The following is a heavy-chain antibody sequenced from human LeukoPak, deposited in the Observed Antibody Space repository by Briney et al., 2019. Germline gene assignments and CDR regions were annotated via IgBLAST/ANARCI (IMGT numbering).Heavy chain of an antibody. CDR3: ARGLSGTGFDY. V-gene: IGHV4-34*01. D-gene: IGHD6-19*01. Sequence: SETLSLTCAVYGGSFSGYYWSWIRQPPGKGLEWIGEINHSGSTNYNPSLKSRVTISVDTSKNQFSLKLSAVTAADTAVYYGARGLSGTGFDYWGEGPLVTVSS. CDR1: GGSFSGYY. J-gene: IGHJ4*02. CDR2: INHSGST.